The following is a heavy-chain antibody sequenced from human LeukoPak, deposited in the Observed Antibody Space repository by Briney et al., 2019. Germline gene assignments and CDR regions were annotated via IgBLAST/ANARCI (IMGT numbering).Heavy chain of an antibody. D-gene: IGHD6-13*01. V-gene: IGHV1-46*01. CDR2: INPSGGST. CDR1: GYTFTSYG. CDR3: ARGRSWSPDY. Sequence: ASVKVSCEASGYTFTSYGISWVRQAPGQGLEWMGIINPSGGSTSYAQKFQGRVTMTRDTSTSTVYMELSSLRSEDTAVYYCARGRSWSPDYWGQGTLVTVSS. J-gene: IGHJ4*02.